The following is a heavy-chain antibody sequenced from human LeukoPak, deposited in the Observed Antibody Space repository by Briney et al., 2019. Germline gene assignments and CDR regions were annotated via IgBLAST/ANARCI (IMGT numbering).Heavy chain of an antibody. Sequence: SETLSLTCTVSGGSISSTSYYWGWIRQPPGKGLEWIGSIYYSGITYYNPSLESRVTISVDTSKNQFSLKLSSVTAADTAVYYCAREMATIKGWFDPWGQGTLATVSS. V-gene: IGHV4-39*02. CDR3: AREMATIKGWFDP. CDR1: GGSISSTSYY. J-gene: IGHJ5*02. CDR2: IYYSGIT. D-gene: IGHD5-24*01.